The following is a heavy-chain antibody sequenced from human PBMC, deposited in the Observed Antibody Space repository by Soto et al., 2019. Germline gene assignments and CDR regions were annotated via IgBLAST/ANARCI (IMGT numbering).Heavy chain of an antibody. Sequence: QLRESGPGLVKPSGTLSLTCFVSGASISSTYWWSWVRQTPGKRLEWIGQIYHTGTTSYTPSLKNRVTISLDKSNNPFSLRLTSMTAADTAVYYCATLPPRIVVVMTDLPTWGQGTLVTVSS. CDR1: GASISSTYW. CDR2: IYHTGTT. J-gene: IGHJ5*02. CDR3: ATLPPRIVVVMTDLPT. D-gene: IGHD2-15*01. V-gene: IGHV4-4*02.